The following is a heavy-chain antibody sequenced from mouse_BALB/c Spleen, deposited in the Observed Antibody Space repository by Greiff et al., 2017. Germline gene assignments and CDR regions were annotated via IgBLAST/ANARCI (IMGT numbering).Heavy chain of an antibody. CDR2: ISYSGST. J-gene: IGHJ3*01. D-gene: IGHD2-1*01. CDR1: GYSITSGY. CDR3: AVYYGNHGAFAY. V-gene: IGHV3-8*02. Sequence: EVQLQESGPGLVKPSQSLSLTCSVTGYSITSGYWNWIRKFPGNKLEYMGYISYSGSTYYNPSLKSRISITRDTSKNQYYLQLNSVTTEDTATYYCAVYYGNHGAFAYWGQGTLVTVSA.